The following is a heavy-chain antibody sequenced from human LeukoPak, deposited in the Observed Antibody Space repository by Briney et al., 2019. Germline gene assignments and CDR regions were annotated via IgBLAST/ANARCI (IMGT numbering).Heavy chain of an antibody. CDR2: ISSSSSYI. V-gene: IGHV3-21*04. CDR1: GFTFSSYS. CDR3: VKESPYPVGGTGRIYYFDN. D-gene: IGHD1-26*01. J-gene: IGHJ4*02. Sequence: GGSLRLSCAASGFTFSSYSMNWVRQAPGKGLEWVSSISSSSSYIYYADSVKGRFTISRDISKNTLSLQMNSLRAEDTAVYYCVKESPYPVGGTGRIYYFDNWGQGTLVTVSS.